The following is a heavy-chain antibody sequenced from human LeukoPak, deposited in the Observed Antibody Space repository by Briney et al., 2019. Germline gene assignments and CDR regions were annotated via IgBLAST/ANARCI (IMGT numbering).Heavy chain of an antibody. CDR3: ARGEEYCSSTSCYSTRGYYYYMDV. J-gene: IGHJ6*03. D-gene: IGHD2-2*01. V-gene: IGHV4-31*03. CDR1: GGSISSGGYY. Sequence: SETLSLTCTVSGGSISSGGYYWSWIRQHPGKGLEGIGYIYYSGSTYYNPSLKSRVTISVDTSKNQFSLKLSSVTAADTAVYYCARGEEYCSSTSCYSTRGYYYYMDVWGKGTTVTVSS. CDR2: IYYSGST.